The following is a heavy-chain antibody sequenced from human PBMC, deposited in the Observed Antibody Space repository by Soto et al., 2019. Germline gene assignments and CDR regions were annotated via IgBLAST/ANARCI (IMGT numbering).Heavy chain of an antibody. J-gene: IGHJ6*03. Sequence: QVQVVESGGGVVQPGRSLRLTCDVSGFTFSSYGMHWVRQAPGKGLEWVALIWSSGTNKYYADSVKGRFTISRDNSKNTLYLDMNSLRAEDTAVYYCARDRTANHYMDVWGKGTTVTVSS. V-gene: IGHV3-33*01. CDR2: IWSSGTNK. D-gene: IGHD2-21*02. CDR1: GFTFSSYG. CDR3: ARDRTANHYMDV.